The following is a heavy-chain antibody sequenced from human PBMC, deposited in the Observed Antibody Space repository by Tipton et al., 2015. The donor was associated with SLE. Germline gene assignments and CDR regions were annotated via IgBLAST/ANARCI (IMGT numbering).Heavy chain of an antibody. Sequence: LRLSCAVYGGSFSGYYWNWIRQPPGKGLEWIGEINHSGSTNYKPSLKSRVTISLDTSKNQFSLKLSSVTAAETAVYYCARGSGAVAEDYWGQGTLVTVSS. CDR2: INHSGST. CDR3: ARGSGAVAEDY. J-gene: IGHJ4*02. D-gene: IGHD6-19*01. CDR1: GGSFSGYY. V-gene: IGHV4-34*01.